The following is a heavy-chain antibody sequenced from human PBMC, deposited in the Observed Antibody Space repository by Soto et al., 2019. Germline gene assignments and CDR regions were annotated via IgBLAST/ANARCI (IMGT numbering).Heavy chain of an antibody. Sequence: GASVKGSFKASGYSFTRYYMHWVLHAPGQGLEWMGIINPSGGSTSYAQKFQGRVTMTRDTSTSTVYMELSSLRSEDTAVYYCAIGGSSSWFKEYAFDICGQGTMVTVSS. V-gene: IGHV1-46*01. CDR3: AIGGSSSWFKEYAFDI. J-gene: IGHJ3*02. CDR2: INPSGGST. CDR1: GYSFTRYY. D-gene: IGHD6-13*01.